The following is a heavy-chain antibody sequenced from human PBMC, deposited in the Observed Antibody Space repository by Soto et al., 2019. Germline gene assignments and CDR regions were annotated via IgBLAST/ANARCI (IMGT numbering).Heavy chain of an antibody. Sequence: PSETLSLTCIVSGVSVTGYTWSWVRQPANKGLEWIGRVFSSVSAAYRTALKSRVRISMDRSENRNSLRLDSVTAANECVYYCTTDGMTTGDPWGPGTLVTVSS. V-gene: IGHV4-4*07. CDR1: GVSVTGYT. CDR2: VFSSVSA. J-gene: IGHJ5*02. CDR3: TTDGMTTGDP. D-gene: IGHD3-9*01.